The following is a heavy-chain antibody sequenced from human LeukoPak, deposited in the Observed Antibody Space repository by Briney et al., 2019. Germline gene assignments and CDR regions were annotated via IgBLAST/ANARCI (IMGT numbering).Heavy chain of an antibody. Sequence: GGSLRLSCAASGFIFDDYGMSWVRQAPGKGLEWVSGINWNGSITGYADSVKGRFTISRDNSKNTLYLQMNSLRAEDTAVYYCAKGCSGWTNYFDYWGQGTLVTVSS. D-gene: IGHD6-19*01. CDR2: INWNGSIT. J-gene: IGHJ4*02. CDR3: AKGCSGWTNYFDY. CDR1: GFIFDDYG. V-gene: IGHV3-20*04.